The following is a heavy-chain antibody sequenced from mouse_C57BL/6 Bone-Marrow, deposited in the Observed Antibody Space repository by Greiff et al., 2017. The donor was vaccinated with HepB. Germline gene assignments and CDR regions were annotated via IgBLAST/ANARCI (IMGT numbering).Heavy chain of an antibody. Sequence: EVKLMESGGDLVKPGGSLKLSCAASGFTFSSYGMSWVRQTPDKRLEWVATISSGGSYTYYPDSVKGRFTISIDNAKNTLYLQMSSLNSEDTAKYYGARRVGGFSTTVPDWGQGTLVTVSA. J-gene: IGHJ3*01. V-gene: IGHV5-6*02. D-gene: IGHD1-1*01. CDR1: GFTFSSYG. CDR2: ISSGGSYT. CDR3: ARRVGGFSTTVPD.